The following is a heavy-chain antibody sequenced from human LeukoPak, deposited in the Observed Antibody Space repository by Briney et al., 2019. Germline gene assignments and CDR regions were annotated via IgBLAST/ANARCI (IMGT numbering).Heavy chain of an antibody. J-gene: IGHJ4*02. CDR1: GYSFTSYW. V-gene: IGHV5-51*01. Sequence: GGSLKISCKGSGYSFTSYWIGWVRQMPGKGLEWMGIIYPGDSDTRYSPSFQGQVTISADKSISTAYLQWSSLKASDTAMYYCARGGMATTPSYYFDYWGQGTLVTVSS. D-gene: IGHD5-24*01. CDR2: IYPGDSDT. CDR3: ARGGMATTPSYYFDY.